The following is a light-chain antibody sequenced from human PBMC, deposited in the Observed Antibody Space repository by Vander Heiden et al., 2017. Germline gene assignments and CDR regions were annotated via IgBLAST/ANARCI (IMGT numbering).Light chain of an antibody. CDR2: DNS. J-gene: IGLJ3*02. V-gene: IGLV1-40*01. CDR3: QSYDSSLSGSRV. Sequence: QSVLTQPPSVSGAPGQRVTISGTGSSSNTGAGYDVHWYQQLPGTAPKLLIYDNSNRPSGVPDRFSGSKSGTSASLAITGLQAEDEADYYCQSYDSSLSGSRVFGGGTKVTVL. CDR1: SSNTGAGYD.